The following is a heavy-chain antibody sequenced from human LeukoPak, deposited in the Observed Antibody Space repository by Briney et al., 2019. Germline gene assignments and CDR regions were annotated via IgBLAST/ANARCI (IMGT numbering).Heavy chain of an antibody. CDR1: GYTLTELS. CDR3: ATVMGVYYGSGSYYNYDAFDI. CDR2: FDPEDGET. D-gene: IGHD3-10*01. V-gene: IGHV1-24*01. Sequence: SVKVSCKVSGYTLTELSMHWVRQAPGKGLEWMGGFDPEDGETIYAQKFQGRVTMTEDTSTDTAYMELSSLRSEDTAVYYCATVMGVYYGSGSYYNYDAFDIWGQGTMVTVSS. J-gene: IGHJ3*02.